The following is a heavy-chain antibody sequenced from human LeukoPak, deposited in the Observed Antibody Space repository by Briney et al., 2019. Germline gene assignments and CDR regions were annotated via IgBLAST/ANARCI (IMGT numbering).Heavy chain of an antibody. V-gene: IGHV3-49*04. D-gene: IGHD3-3*01. CDR1: GFTFGDYA. J-gene: IGHJ4*02. CDR3: TRDLYDFWSGYLLDY. CDR2: IRSKAYGGTT. Sequence: GGSLRLSCTASGFTFGDYAMSWVRQAPGKGLEWVGFIRSKAYGGTTEYAASVKGRFTISRDDSKSIAYLQMNSLKTEDTAVYYCTRDLYDFWSGYLLDYWGQGTLVTASS.